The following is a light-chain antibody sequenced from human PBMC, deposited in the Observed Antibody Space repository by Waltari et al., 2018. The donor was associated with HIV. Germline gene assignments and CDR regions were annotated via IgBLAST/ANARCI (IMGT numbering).Light chain of an antibody. V-gene: IGLV1-40*01. Sequence: QSVLTQPPSVSGAPGQRVTISCTGSRSNIGAGYDVHWYQQLPGTAPKLLIYGNTNRPSGVPDRFSGSKSGTSASLAITGLQAEDEADYYCSSYTSGNAVLFGGGTKVTVL. CDR2: GNT. CDR1: RSNIGAGYD. J-gene: IGLJ2*01. CDR3: SSYTSGNAVL.